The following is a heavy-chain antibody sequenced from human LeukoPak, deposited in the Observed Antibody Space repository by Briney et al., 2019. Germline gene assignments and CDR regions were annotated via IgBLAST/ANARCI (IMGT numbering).Heavy chain of an antibody. V-gene: IGHV4-59*08. CDR3: ARCRHYYDSSGYYYGWFDP. J-gene: IGHJ5*02. CDR2: IYYSGST. D-gene: IGHD3-22*01. CDR1: GGSISGYY. Sequence: PSETLSLTCTVSGGSISGYYWSWIRQPPGKGLEWIGYIYYSGSTNYNPSLKSRVTISVDTSKNQFSLKLSSVTAADTAVYYCARCRHYYDSSGYYYGWFDPWGQGTLVTVSS.